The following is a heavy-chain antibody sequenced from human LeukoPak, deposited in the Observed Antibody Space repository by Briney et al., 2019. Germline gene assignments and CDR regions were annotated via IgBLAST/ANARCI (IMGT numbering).Heavy chain of an antibody. CDR1: GFTFDDYA. V-gene: IGHV3-9*01. CDR2: ISWNSGSI. J-gene: IGHJ4*02. D-gene: IGHD6-19*01. CDR3: AKGQQWLAPADGYFDY. Sequence: GGSLRLSCAASGFTFDDYAMHWVRHAPGKGLEWVSGISWNSGSIGYADSVKGRFTISRDNAKNSLYLQMNSLRAEDTALYYCAKGQQWLAPADGYFDYWGQGTLVTVSS.